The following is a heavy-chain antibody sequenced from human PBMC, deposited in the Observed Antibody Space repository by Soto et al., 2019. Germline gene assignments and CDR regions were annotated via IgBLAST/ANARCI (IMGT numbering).Heavy chain of an antibody. J-gene: IGHJ6*02. Sequence: SVKGPCKASGGSFSKFAINWVRQAPGQGLEWMGGIIPTLGTTDYAHKFQGRVTITADEATRTAYMELSGLRYEDTDVYYCARDDATHCGDDCYRYLYYGMDGWGQGTTVTVSS. CDR1: GGSFSKFA. V-gene: IGHV1-69*13. D-gene: IGHD2-21*02. CDR2: IIPTLGTT. CDR3: ARDDATHCGDDCYRYLYYGMDG.